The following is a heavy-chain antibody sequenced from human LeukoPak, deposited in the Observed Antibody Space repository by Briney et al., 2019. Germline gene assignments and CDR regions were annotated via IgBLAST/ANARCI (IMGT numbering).Heavy chain of an antibody. Sequence: SETLSLTCTVSGGSISSYYWSWIRQPPGKGLEWIGYIYYSGSTNYNPSLKSRVTISVDTSKNQFSLKLSSVTAADTAVYYCARDTAMAPFDYWGQGTLVTVSS. D-gene: IGHD5-18*01. CDR1: GGSISSYY. CDR3: ARDTAMAPFDY. CDR2: IYYSGST. J-gene: IGHJ4*02. V-gene: IGHV4-59*01.